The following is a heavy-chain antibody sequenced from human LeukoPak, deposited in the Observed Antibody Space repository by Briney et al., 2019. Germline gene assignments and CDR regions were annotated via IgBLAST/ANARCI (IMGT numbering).Heavy chain of an antibody. Sequence: ASVKVSCKASGYTFTSYYMHWVRQAPGQGLEWMGIINPSGGSTSYAQKFQGRVTMTRDMSTSTVYMELSSLRSEDTAVYYCARERQLERLAFGKEGSAFDYWGQGTLVTVSS. CDR2: INPSGGST. CDR3: ARERQLERLAFGKEGSAFDY. V-gene: IGHV1-46*01. D-gene: IGHD1-1*01. CDR1: GYTFTSYY. J-gene: IGHJ4*02.